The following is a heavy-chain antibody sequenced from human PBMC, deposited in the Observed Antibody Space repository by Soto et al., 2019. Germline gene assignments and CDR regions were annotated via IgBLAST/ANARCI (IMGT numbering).Heavy chain of an antibody. Sequence: QVQLQESGPGLVKPSQTLSLTCTVSGGSISSGGYYWSWIRQHPGKGLEWIGYIYYSGSTYYNPSLTRRVTISVDTSKNQFSLKLSSVPAADTAVYYCARGQTGVGDAFFDYWGQGTLVTVSS. CDR2: IYYSGST. V-gene: IGHV4-31*03. J-gene: IGHJ4*02. CDR1: GGSISSGGYY. CDR3: ARGQTGVGDAFFDY. D-gene: IGHD7-27*01.